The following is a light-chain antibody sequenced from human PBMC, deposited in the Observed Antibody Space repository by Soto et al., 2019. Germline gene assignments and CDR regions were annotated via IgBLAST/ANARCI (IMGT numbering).Light chain of an antibody. Sequence: AIQLTQSPSSLSASVGDRVTITCRASQGISSALAWYQQKPGKAPKLLIYDASSLESGVPSRFSGSGSVTDFTLTISSLQPEDFATYYCQQFNNYLTFGGGTKVDIK. CDR2: DAS. V-gene: IGKV1D-13*01. CDR3: QQFNNYLT. CDR1: QGISSA. J-gene: IGKJ4*01.